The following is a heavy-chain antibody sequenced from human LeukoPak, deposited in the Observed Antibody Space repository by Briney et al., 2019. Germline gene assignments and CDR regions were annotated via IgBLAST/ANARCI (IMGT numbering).Heavy chain of an antibody. CDR3: AREPQSGSYFP. Sequence: KPGGSLRLSCAASGFTFSTYSMNWVGQAPGKGLEWVSSISSGSSYIYYADSVKGRFTISRDNAKNTLYLQMNSLRAEDTAVYYCAREPQSGSYFPWGQGTLVTVSS. CDR1: GFTFSTYS. D-gene: IGHD1-26*01. CDR2: ISSGSSYI. J-gene: IGHJ5*02. V-gene: IGHV3-21*01.